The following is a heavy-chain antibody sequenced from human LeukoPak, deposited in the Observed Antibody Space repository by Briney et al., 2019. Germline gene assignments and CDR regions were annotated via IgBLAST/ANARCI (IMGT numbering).Heavy chain of an antibody. J-gene: IGHJ4*02. CDR2: ISSSSSYI. V-gene: IGHV3-21*01. Sequence: GGSLRLSCAASGFTFSSYSMNWIRQAPGKGLEWVSSISSSSSYIYYADSVKGRFTISRDSSKNTLYLQMNSLRAEDTAVYYCAKDVVRITMVRGLYDYWGQGTLVTVSS. D-gene: IGHD3-10*01. CDR3: AKDVVRITMVRGLYDY. CDR1: GFTFSSYS.